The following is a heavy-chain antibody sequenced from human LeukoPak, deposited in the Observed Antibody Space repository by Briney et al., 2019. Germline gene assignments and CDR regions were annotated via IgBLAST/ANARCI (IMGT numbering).Heavy chain of an antibody. D-gene: IGHD3-9*01. CDR3: TRDLMDYDVSTGLHHYYMDV. CDR2: ISYDGSNE. Sequence: PGRSLRLPCAASGFTFSSYAMHWVRQAPGKGLEWVAVISYDGSNEYCADSVKDRFTISRDNPKNTLYLQMNSLRAEDTAVYYCTRDLMDYDVSTGLHHYYMDVWGQGTTVTVSS. V-gene: IGHV3-30-3*01. CDR1: GFTFSSYA. J-gene: IGHJ6*02.